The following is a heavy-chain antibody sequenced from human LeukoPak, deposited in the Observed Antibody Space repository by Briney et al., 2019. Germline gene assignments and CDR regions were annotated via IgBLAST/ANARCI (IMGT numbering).Heavy chain of an antibody. V-gene: IGHV3-74*01. CDR2: IDSEGSDT. CDR3: ARAGVSGGNFVDFDY. CDR1: GFTFSNYW. D-gene: IGHD4-23*01. J-gene: IGHJ4*02. Sequence: GGSLRLSCAASGFTFSNYWMHWVRQAPGKGLVWVSRIDSEGSDTTYADSVKGRFTISRDNAKNTVYLQMNSLRAEDTAIYYCARAGVSGGNFVDFDYWGQGTLVTVSS.